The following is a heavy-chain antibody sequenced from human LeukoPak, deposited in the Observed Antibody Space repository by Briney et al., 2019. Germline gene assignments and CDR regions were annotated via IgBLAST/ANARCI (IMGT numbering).Heavy chain of an antibody. V-gene: IGHV3-23*01. CDR3: ARDPNGDYIGAFDF. CDR1: GFTFSNYA. D-gene: IGHD4-17*01. J-gene: IGHJ3*01. Sequence: PGGSLRLSCVASGFTFSNYALIWVRRAPGKGLEWVSAISGSRGGTYYADAAKGRFTISRDNSKNTLYLQMNRLRAEDTATYYCARDPNGDYIGAFDFWGLGTMVTVSS. CDR2: ISGSRGGT.